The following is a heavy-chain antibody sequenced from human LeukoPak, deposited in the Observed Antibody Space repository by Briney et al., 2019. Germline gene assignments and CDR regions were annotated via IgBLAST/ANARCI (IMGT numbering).Heavy chain of an antibody. CDR1: GGSISSGDYY. Sequence: PSQTLSLTCTVSGGSISSGDYYWSWIRQPPGKGLEWIGYIYYSGSTSYNPSLKSRVTISVDTSKNQFSLKLSSVTAADTAVYYCARQEVVAATWPFDYWGQGTLVTVSS. CDR3: ARQEVVAATWPFDY. V-gene: IGHV4-30-4*08. J-gene: IGHJ4*02. CDR2: IYYSGST. D-gene: IGHD2-15*01.